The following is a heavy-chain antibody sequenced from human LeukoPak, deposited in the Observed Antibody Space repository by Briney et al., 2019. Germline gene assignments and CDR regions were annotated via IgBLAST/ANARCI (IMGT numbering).Heavy chain of an antibody. CDR3: ARDRGSRGYSSSWYSDY. Sequence: GGSLRLSCAASGFTFSSYEMNWVRQAPGKGLEWVSSISSSSSYIYYADSVKGRFTISRDNAKNSLYLQMNSLRAEDTAVYYCARDRGSRGYSSSWYSDYWGQGTLVTVSS. CDR2: ISSSSSYI. CDR1: GFTFSSYE. D-gene: IGHD6-13*01. J-gene: IGHJ4*02. V-gene: IGHV3-21*01.